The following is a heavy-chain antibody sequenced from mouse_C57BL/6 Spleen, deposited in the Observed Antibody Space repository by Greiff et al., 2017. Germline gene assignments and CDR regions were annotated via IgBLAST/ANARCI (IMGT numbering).Heavy chain of an antibody. CDR1: GYTFTRYW. D-gene: IGHD2-5*01. CDR3: ARDYSNYGFDY. J-gene: IGHJ2*01. CDR2: IHPNSGST. Sequence: QVQLQQPGAELVKPGASVKLSCKASGYTFTRYWMHWVKQRPGQGLEWIGMIHPNSGSTNYNEKFKSKATLTVDKSSSTAYMQLSSLTSEDSAVYYCARDYSNYGFDYWGQGTTLTVSS. V-gene: IGHV1-64*01.